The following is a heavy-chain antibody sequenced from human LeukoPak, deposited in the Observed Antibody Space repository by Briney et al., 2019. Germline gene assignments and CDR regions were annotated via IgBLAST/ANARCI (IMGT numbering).Heavy chain of an antibody. CDR1: GFTFSSYA. V-gene: IGHV3-23*01. D-gene: IGHD5-18*01. CDR2: ISGSGGST. CDR3: AKDLQTDGYSYGNDDY. Sequence: GGSLRLSCAASGFTFSSYAMSWVRQAPGKGLEWVSAISGSGGSTYYADSVKGRFTISRDNSKNTLYLQNSLRAEDTAVYYWAKDLQTDGYSYGNDDYWGQGTLVTVSS. J-gene: IGHJ4*02.